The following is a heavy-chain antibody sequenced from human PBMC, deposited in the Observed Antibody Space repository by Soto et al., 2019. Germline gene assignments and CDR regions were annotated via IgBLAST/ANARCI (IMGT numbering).Heavy chain of an antibody. V-gene: IGHV3-74*01. CDR1: GFTFSPFW. CDR2: INTDGSGT. D-gene: IGHD3-22*01. J-gene: IGHJ3*01. CDR3: ARGDYYDSSGPFSDAFGE. Sequence: GGSLRLSCAASGFTFSPFWMHWVRQVPGKGPVWVSRINTDGSGTCYVDSVKGRFTISRDNAKNSLYLQMNSLRAEDTAVYYCARGDYYDSSGPFSDAFGEWGQGTMVTVSS.